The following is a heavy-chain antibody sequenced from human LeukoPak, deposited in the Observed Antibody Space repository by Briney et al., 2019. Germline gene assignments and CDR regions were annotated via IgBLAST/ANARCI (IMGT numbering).Heavy chain of an antibody. CDR1: GYTFTDYY. D-gene: IGHD3-10*01. V-gene: IGHV1-2*02. J-gene: IGHJ3*02. Sequence: ASVKVSCKASGYTFTDYYIHWVRQAPGQGLEWMGWINPNSGGTNSAQKFQGRVTMTRDTSISTAYMDLSRLRSDDTAVYYCARDQLLWFGELSAFDIWGQGTMVTVSS. CDR3: ARDQLLWFGELSAFDI. CDR2: INPNSGGT.